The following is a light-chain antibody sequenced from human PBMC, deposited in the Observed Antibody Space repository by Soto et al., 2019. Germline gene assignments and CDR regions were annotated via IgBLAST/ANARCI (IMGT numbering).Light chain of an antibody. Sequence: QSALTQPPSASGSPGQSVTISCTGTSSDVGAYNYVSWYQQHPGKVPKLIIYEVSKRPSGVPDRFSDSKSGNTASLTVSGLQPEDEADYYCSSYAASNTLGVFGGGTQLTVL. V-gene: IGLV2-8*01. CDR3: SSYAASNTLGV. CDR1: SSDVGAYNY. CDR2: EVS. J-gene: IGLJ3*02.